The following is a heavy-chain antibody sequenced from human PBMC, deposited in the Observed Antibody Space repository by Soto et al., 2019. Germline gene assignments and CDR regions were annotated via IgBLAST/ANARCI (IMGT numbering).Heavy chain of an antibody. Sequence: SATLSLTCAVYGGSFSGYYWSWIRQPPGKGLEWIGEIDHSGSTNYNPSLKSRVTISVDTSKNQFSLKLSSVTAADTAVYYCARRAYCTNGVCYSRRGPFDIWGQGTMVTVSS. CDR2: IDHSGST. V-gene: IGHV4-34*01. J-gene: IGHJ3*02. CDR1: GGSFSGYY. CDR3: ARRAYCTNGVCYSRRGPFDI. D-gene: IGHD2-8*01.